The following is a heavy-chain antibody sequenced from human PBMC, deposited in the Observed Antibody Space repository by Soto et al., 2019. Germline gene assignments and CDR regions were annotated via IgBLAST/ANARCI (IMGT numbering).Heavy chain of an antibody. CDR1: GFTFSNYA. D-gene: IGHD5-18*01. Sequence: GGSLRLSCAASGFTFSNYAMHWVRQAPGKGLEWVAVISYDGSNKYYADSVKGRFTISRDNSKNTLYLQMNSLRAEDTAVYSCARGRGYSYGSPGMDVWGLGTTVTVSS. V-gene: IGHV3-30-3*01. CDR3: ARGRGYSYGSPGMDV. J-gene: IGHJ6*02. CDR2: ISYDGSNK.